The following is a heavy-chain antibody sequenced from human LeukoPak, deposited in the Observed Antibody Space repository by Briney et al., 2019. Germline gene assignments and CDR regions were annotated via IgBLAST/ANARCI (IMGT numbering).Heavy chain of an antibody. CDR2: INSDGSST. Sequence: GGSLRLSCAASGFTFSSYWMHWVRQAPGKGLVGVSRINSDGSSTSYADSVKGRFTISRDNAKNTLYLQMNSLRAEDTAVYYCARDPRYCSSTSCYTFYYYYYYMDVWGKGTTVTVSS. CDR3: ARDPRYCSSTSCYTFYYYYYYMDV. J-gene: IGHJ6*03. D-gene: IGHD2-2*02. CDR1: GFTFSSYW. V-gene: IGHV3-74*01.